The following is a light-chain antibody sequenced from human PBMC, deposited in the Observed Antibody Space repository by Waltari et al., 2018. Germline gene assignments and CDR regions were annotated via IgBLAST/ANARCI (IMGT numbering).Light chain of an antibody. J-gene: IGLJ3*02. Sequence: QSALTQPASVSGSPGQSLTISCSGTSSDVGASNLISWYQQHPGKVPTLMIYEVNKRPAGVSNRFAGSKSANTASLTISELQAEDEADYYCCSYAGRSTVVFGGGTKLTVL. CDR1: SSDVGASNL. CDR3: CSYAGRSTVV. V-gene: IGLV2-23*02. CDR2: EVN.